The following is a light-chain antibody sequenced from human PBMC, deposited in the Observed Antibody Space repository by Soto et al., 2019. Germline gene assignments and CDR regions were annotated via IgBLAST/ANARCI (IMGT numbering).Light chain of an antibody. Sequence: QSALTQPPSVSGSPGQSVTISCTGTSSDVGGYNYVSWYQQHPDKAPKLMIYDVSNRPSGVPDRFSGSKSGNTASLTISGLQAEDEADYYCYSYASSSTLVFGGGTKLTVL. J-gene: IGLJ3*02. CDR1: SSDVGGYNY. V-gene: IGLV2-11*01. CDR3: YSYASSSTLV. CDR2: DVS.